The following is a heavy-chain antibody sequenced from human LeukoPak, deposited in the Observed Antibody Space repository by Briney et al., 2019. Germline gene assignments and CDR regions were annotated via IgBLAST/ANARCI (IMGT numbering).Heavy chain of an antibody. V-gene: IGHV4-59*01. CDR2: IYYSGST. Sequence: SETLSLTCIVSGGSISSDYWNWIRQPPGKGLEWIGYIYYSGSTNYNPSLKSRVTISVDTSKTQFSLKLSSVTAADTAVYYCARAVSASTVYYFDYWGQGTLVTVSS. CDR1: GGSISSDY. D-gene: IGHD4-17*01. CDR3: ARAVSASTVYYFDY. J-gene: IGHJ4*02.